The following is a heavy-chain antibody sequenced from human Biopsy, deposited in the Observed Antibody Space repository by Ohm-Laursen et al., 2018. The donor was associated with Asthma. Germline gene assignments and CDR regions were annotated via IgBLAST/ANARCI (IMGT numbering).Heavy chain of an antibody. CDR2: IYYSGTT. CDR1: SGSGGYMRSGSYY. J-gene: IGHJ6*02. CDR3: VKGSSSWHHGPFHYYYGLDV. Sequence: GTLSLTCSLSSGSGGYMRSGSYYWGWIRQPPGKGLEWIGSIYYSGTTYYNPSLERRITVPADTSKNQFSLKLTSVTAADTAVYYCVKGSSSWHHGPFHYYYGLDVWGQGTTATVSS. D-gene: IGHD6-13*01. V-gene: IGHV4-39*01.